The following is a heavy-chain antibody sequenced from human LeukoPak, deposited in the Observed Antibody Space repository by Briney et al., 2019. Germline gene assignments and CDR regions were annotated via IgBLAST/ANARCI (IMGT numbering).Heavy chain of an antibody. CDR2: VYFSGIT. Sequence: SETLSLTCTVSDDSIRTHYWSWIRQPPGKGLECIGYVYFSGITNYNPSLKSRVTMSVDTSKNQLSLKLSSVTAADTAVYCCARTARLPDSWGQGTLVTVSS. J-gene: IGHJ4*02. CDR3: ARTARLPDS. V-gene: IGHV4-59*11. D-gene: IGHD2-21*01. CDR1: DDSIRTHY.